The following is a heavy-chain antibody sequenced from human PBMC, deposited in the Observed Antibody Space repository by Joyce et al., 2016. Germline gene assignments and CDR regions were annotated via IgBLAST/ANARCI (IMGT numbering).Heavy chain of an antibody. V-gene: IGHV3-33*01. CDR3: ARDRSEVAQTNWFDP. D-gene: IGHD2-15*01. CDR1: GFTFSNYG. CDR2: IGYDGSYK. J-gene: IGHJ5*02. Sequence: QVQLVESGGGVVQPGRSLRLSCAASGFTFSNYGIHWGRPAPGKGLEWVALIGYDGSYKFYADSVKCRFSISRDNSKNTFYLQMNSLRAEDTAVYYCARDRSEVAQTNWFDPWGQGTLVTVSS.